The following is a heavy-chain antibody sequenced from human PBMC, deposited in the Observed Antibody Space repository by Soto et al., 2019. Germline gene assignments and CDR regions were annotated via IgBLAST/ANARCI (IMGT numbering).Heavy chain of an antibody. J-gene: IGHJ4*02. CDR2: IYHSGTT. V-gene: IGHV4-4*02. D-gene: IGHD2-21*01. CDR3: ARHISVPRTRGFDY. CDR1: GGSISTNW. Sequence: QVQLQESGPGLVKPSGTLSLTCAVSGGSISTNWWSWVRQPPGKGLEWIGEIYHSGTTNYNPSLRSRVTISRDKSKDQRSLDPTSVTAADTAVYYCARHISVPRTRGFDYWGQGTLVTVSS.